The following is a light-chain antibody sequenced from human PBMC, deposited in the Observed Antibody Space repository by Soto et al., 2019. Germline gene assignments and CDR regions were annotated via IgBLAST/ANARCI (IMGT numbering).Light chain of an antibody. CDR2: KAS. CDR3: QQYNSYSPWT. J-gene: IGKJ1*01. Sequence: ILMTQSPSSLSASTGDRVTITCRASQGISSYLAWYQQKPGKAPKLLIYKASSLESGVPSRFSGSGSGTEFTLTISSLQPDDFATYYCQQYNSYSPWTFGQGTKVDIK. CDR1: QGISSY. V-gene: IGKV1-5*03.